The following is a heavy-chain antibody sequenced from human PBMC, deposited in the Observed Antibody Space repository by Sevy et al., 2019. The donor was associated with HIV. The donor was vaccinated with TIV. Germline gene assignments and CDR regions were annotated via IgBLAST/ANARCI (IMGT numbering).Heavy chain of an antibody. Sequence: GGSLRLSCVASGFTFSDYAMSWVRQPPGKGLEWVSSMNWKGDNTGYADSLKGRFTISRDSTKNSLFLQINSLRVEDTALYYCARNTYYRDSTGYGAFDLWGQGTMVTVSS. V-gene: IGHV3-20*04. D-gene: IGHD3-22*01. CDR1: GFTFSDYA. CDR2: MNWKGDNT. CDR3: ARNTYYRDSTGYGAFDL. J-gene: IGHJ3*01.